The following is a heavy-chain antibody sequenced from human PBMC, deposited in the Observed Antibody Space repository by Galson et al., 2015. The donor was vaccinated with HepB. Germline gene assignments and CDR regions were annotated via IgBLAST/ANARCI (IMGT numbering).Heavy chain of an antibody. Sequence: SLRLSCAASGFTFSSYSVNWVRQAPGKGLEWVSSISSSSSYIYYADSVKGRFTISRDNAKNSLYLQMNSLRAEDTAVYYCARDCVVPAAMNYYYYGMDVWGRGTTVTVSS. J-gene: IGHJ6*02. V-gene: IGHV3-21*01. CDR2: ISSSSSYI. CDR1: GFTFSSYS. CDR3: ARDCVVPAAMNYYYYGMDV. D-gene: IGHD2-2*01.